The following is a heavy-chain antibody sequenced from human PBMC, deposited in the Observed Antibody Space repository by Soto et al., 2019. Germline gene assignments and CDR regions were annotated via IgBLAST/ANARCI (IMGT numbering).Heavy chain of an antibody. CDR3: ARSQGSSTSLEIYYYYYYGMDV. D-gene: IGHD2-2*01. CDR2: IIPISGTA. V-gene: IGHV1-69*01. J-gene: IGHJ6*02. Sequence: QVQLVQSGAEVKKPGSSVKVSCKASGGTFSSYAIIWVRQAPGQGLEWMGGIIPISGTANYAQKFQGRVTISADESTSTAYMELSSLRSEDTAVYYCARSQGSSTSLEIYYYYYYGMDVWGQGPTVTVSS. CDR1: GGTFSSYA.